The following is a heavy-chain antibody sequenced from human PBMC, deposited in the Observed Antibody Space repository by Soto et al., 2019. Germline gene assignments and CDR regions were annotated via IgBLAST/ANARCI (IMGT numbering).Heavy chain of an antibody. CDR2: IIPIFGTA. V-gene: IGHV1-69*13. Sequence: ASVKVSCQASGGIFSKYAISWVRQAPGQGLEWMGGIIPIFGTANYAQKFQGRVTITADESTSTAYMELSSLRSEDTAVYYCARGLIVVVPAATNRGFDYYGMDVWGQGTTVTVSS. CDR1: GGIFSKYA. CDR3: ARGLIVVVPAATNRGFDYYGMDV. J-gene: IGHJ6*02. D-gene: IGHD2-2*01.